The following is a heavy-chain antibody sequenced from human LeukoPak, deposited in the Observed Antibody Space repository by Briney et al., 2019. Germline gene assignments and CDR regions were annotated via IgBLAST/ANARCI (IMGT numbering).Heavy chain of an antibody. CDR2: IYYSGST. J-gene: IGHJ3*02. Sequence: SETLSLTCTVSGGSISSYYWSWIRQPPGKGLEWIGYIYYSGSTNYNPSLKSRVTISVDTSKNQFSLKLSSVTAADTAVYYCARLFSRQKGTYYDFWSGYGSYRDAFDIWGQGTMVTVSS. D-gene: IGHD3-3*01. CDR3: ARLFSRQKGTYYDFWSGYGSYRDAFDI. V-gene: IGHV4-59*01. CDR1: GGSISSYY.